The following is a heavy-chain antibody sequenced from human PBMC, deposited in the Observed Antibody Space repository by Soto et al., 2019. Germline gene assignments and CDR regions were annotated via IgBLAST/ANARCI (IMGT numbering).Heavy chain of an antibody. V-gene: IGHV1-69*12. Sequence: QVQLVQSGAEVKKAGSSVKVSCKASGGTFSSYAISWVRQAPGQGLEWMGGIIPIFGTANYAQKFQGRVTITADESTSTAYMELSSLRSEDTAVYYCARGVPATAGYYYYGMDVWGQGTTVTVSS. D-gene: IGHD2-2*01. CDR3: ARGVPATAGYYYYGMDV. CDR2: IIPIFGTA. CDR1: GGTFSSYA. J-gene: IGHJ6*02.